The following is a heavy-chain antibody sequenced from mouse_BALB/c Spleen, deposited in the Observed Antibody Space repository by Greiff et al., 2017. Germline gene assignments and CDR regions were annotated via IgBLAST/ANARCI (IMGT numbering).Heavy chain of an antibody. CDR2: IDPANGNT. CDR3: ARDGYDQVSLAY. V-gene: IGHV14-3*02. Sequence: VQLQQSGAELVKPGASVKLSCTASGFNIKDTYMHWVKQRPEQGLEWIGRIDPANGNTKYAPKFQGKATITADTSSNTAYLQLSSLTSEDTAVYYCARDGYDQVSLAYGGQGTLVTVSA. CDR1: GFNIKDTY. J-gene: IGHJ3*01. D-gene: IGHD2-2*01.